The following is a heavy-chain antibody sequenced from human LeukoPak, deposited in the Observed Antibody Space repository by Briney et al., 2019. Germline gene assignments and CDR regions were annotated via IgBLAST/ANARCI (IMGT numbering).Heavy chain of an antibody. Sequence: GGSLRLSCAASGFPFSSYSMDWVRQAPGKGLEWVSSISGSSSYIFYADSVRGRFTISRDNAKNSLFVQMNSLRADDTAVYYCARDLSVYYTSSISTPKYFDYWGQGTLVTVSS. V-gene: IGHV3-21*01. J-gene: IGHJ4*02. CDR3: ARDLSVYYTSSISTPKYFDY. CDR1: GFPFSSYS. D-gene: IGHD3-22*01. CDR2: ISGSSSYI.